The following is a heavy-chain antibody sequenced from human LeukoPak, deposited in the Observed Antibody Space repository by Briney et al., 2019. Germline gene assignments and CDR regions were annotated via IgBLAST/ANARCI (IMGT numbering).Heavy chain of an antibody. CDR3: AKDKGSSGWYPTFDY. J-gene: IGHJ4*02. D-gene: IGHD6-19*01. V-gene: IGHV3-23*01. CDR1: GLTVSSNY. CDR2: ISGSGGST. Sequence: GGSLRLSCAASGLTVSSNYMSWVRQAPGKGLEWVSAISGSGGSTYYADSVKGRFTISRDNSKNTLYLQMNSLRAEDTAVYYCAKDKGSSGWYPTFDYWGQGTLVTVSS.